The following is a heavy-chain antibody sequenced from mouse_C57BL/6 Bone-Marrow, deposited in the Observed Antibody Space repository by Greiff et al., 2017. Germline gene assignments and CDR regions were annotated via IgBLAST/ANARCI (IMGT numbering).Heavy chain of an antibody. CDR2: IYPGCGST. CDR1: GYTFTSYW. V-gene: IGHV1-55*01. CDR3: ARGLLRGYWYFDV. D-gene: IGHD1-1*01. Sequence: QVQLQQPGAELVKPGASVKMSCKASGYTFTSYWITWVKPRPGQGLAWIGDIYPGCGSTNYNEKFKSKATLTVDTSSSTAYMQLSSLTSEDSAVYYCARGLLRGYWYFDVWGTGTTVTVSS. J-gene: IGHJ1*03.